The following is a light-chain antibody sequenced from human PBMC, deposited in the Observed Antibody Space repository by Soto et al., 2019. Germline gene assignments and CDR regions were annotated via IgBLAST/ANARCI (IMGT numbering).Light chain of an antibody. CDR2: EVS. CDR1: SSDVGGYNY. J-gene: IGLJ2*01. V-gene: IGLV2-14*01. CDR3: ASKTTRSTVL. Sequence: QSVLTQPASVSGSPGQSITISCTGTSSDVGGYNYVSWYQQHPGKAPKLMIYEVSNRPSGVSNRFSGSKSGDTASLTISGLQAEDEAIYYCASKTTRSTVLFGGGTKLTVL.